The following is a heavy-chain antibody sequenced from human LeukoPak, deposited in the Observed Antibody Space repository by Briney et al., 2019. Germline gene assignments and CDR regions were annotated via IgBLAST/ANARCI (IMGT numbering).Heavy chain of an antibody. CDR3: ARFSPNTGLFDP. V-gene: IGHV4-39*07. D-gene: IGHD1-14*01. J-gene: IGHJ5*02. CDR1: GGSISSSSYY. Sequence: KASETLSLTCTVSGGSISSSSYYWAWIRQPPGKGLEWIGSIYYSGSTYYNPSLKSRVTISIDTSKNQFSLKLSSVTAADTAVYYCARFSPNTGLFDPWGQGTLVTVSS. CDR2: IYYSGST.